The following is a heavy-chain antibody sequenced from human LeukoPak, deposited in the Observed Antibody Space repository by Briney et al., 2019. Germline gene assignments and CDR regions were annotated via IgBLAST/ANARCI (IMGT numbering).Heavy chain of an antibody. J-gene: IGHJ1*01. CDR1: GFTFNRCW. CDR2: INPDGRDT. V-gene: IGHV3-7*01. D-gene: IGHD2-21*02. Sequence: GGSLRLSCVVSGFTFNRCWMNWVRQAPGKGLEWVAHINPDGRDTYYVDSVKGRFTISGDNAQNSMYLQMNSLRVEDTAVYYCTSWGDTTAEYFQRWGQGTLVTVSS. CDR3: TSWGDTTAEYFQR.